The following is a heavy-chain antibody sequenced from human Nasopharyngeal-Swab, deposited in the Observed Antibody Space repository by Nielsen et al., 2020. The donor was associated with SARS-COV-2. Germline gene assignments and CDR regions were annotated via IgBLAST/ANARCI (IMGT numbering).Heavy chain of an antibody. CDR3: ARVARSSGDY. V-gene: IGHV1-18*01. CDR2: ISAYNGNT. CDR1: GYTFTSYG. Sequence: ASVKVSCKASGYTFTSYGISWVRQAPGQGLEWMGWISAYNGNTKYSQKFQGRVTITRDTSASTAYMELSSLRSEDTAVYYCARVARSSGDYWGQGTLVTVSS. J-gene: IGHJ4*02. D-gene: IGHD3-10*01.